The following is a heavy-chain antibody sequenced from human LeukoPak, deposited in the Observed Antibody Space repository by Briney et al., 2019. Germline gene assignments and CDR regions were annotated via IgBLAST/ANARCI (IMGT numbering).Heavy chain of an antibody. J-gene: IGHJ4*02. D-gene: IGHD6-13*01. CDR3: AKDGQLGGSSWFTLYFDY. V-gene: IGHV3-21*01. Sequence: GGSLRLSCVASGFTFSSYSMNWVRQAPGKGLEWVSSISSSSSYIYCADSVKGRFTISRGNSKNTLYLQMNSLRPEDTAVYYCAKDGQLGGSSWFTLYFDYWGQGTLVTVSS. CDR1: GFTFSSYS. CDR2: ISSSSSYI.